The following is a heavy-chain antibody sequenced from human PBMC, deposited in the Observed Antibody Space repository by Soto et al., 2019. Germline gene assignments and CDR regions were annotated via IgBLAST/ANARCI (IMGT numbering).Heavy chain of an antibody. J-gene: IGHJ4*02. CDR3: ARGRYADY. D-gene: IGHD1-1*01. Sequence: QIHLVQSGAEVKKPGASVKVSCKGSGYGFTTYGITWVRQAPGQGLEWMAWISAHNGNTNYAQKLQGRVTVTRDTSTSTAYMELRSLSSHDTAVYSCARGRYADYWGQGALVTVSS. V-gene: IGHV1-18*01. CDR2: ISAHNGNT. CDR1: GYGFTTYG.